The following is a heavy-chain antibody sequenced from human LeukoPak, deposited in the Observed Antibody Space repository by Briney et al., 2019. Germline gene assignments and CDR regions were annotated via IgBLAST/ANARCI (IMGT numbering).Heavy chain of an antibody. CDR2: IWYDGSNK. J-gene: IGHJ4*02. CDR3: ARDPKYSGSYPYYFDY. CDR1: GFTFSSYG. D-gene: IGHD1-26*01. V-gene: IGHV3-33*01. Sequence: GGSLRLSCAASGFTFSSYGMPWVRQAPGKGLEWVAVIWYDGSNKYYADSVKGRFTISRDNSKNTLYLQMNSLRAEDTAVYYCARDPKYSGSYPYYFDYWGQGTLVTVSS.